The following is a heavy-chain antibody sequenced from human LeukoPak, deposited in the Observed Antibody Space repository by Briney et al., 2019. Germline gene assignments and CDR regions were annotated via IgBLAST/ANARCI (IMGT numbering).Heavy chain of an antibody. CDR3: ARDGQAQMVDLDY. J-gene: IGHJ4*02. CDR1: GHTFSGTGWY. V-gene: IGHV1-2*02. D-gene: IGHD3-10*01. CDR2: IHPNNGDT. Sequence: GDSVKVSCKASGHTFSGTGWYLYWLRQAPGQGLECMGWIHPNNGDTAYAQKFEGRDAMTRDTSISTAYMELRRLRPDDTAVYFCARDGQAQMVDLDYWGQGTLVTVSS.